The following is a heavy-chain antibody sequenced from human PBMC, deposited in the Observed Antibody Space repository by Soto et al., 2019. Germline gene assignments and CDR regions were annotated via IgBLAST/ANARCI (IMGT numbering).Heavy chain of an antibody. J-gene: IGHJ6*02. V-gene: IGHV4-34*01. Sequence: SEPLTLTSATYGGSFSGSYSRWISQPPGKGLEWIGEINHSGSTNYNPSLKSRVTISVDTSKNQFSLKLSSVTAADTAVYYCARGQGDCSSTSCYEDYYYYYGMDVWGQGTTVT. CDR3: ARGQGDCSSTSCYEDYYYYYGMDV. CDR2: INHSGST. D-gene: IGHD2-2*01. CDR1: GGSFSGSY.